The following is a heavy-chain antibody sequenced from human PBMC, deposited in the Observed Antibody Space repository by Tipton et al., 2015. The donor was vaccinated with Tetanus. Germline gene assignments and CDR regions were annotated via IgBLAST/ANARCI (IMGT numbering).Heavy chain of an antibody. D-gene: IGHD6-6*01. CDR3: ARGMSSDP. J-gene: IGHJ5*02. Sequence: SLRLSCAASGFTFNTYWMSWARQAPGKGLEWVANIKYDESEKYYVDSVKGRFTISRDNAKNSLYLQMNSLRVDDTAVYYCARGMSSDPWGQGTLVTVSP. V-gene: IGHV3-7*01. CDR1: GFTFNTYW. CDR2: IKYDESEK.